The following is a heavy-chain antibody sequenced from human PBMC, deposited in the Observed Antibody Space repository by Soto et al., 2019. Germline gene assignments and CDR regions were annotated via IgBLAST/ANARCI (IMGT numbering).Heavy chain of an antibody. Sequence: LRLSCAASGFTFSNHFMDWVRQAPGKGLEWVGRIQNKAHNYITQYGASMEGRASISRDDSTNSLYLQVNRLKTEDTAVYFCARIRATYGYWGPGTLVTVSS. CDR2: IQNKAHNYIT. D-gene: IGHD3-10*01. V-gene: IGHV3-72*01. CDR1: GFTFSNHF. J-gene: IGHJ4*02. CDR3: ARIRATYGY.